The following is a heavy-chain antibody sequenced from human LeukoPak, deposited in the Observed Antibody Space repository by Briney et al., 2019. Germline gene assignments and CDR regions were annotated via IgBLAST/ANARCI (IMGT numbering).Heavy chain of an antibody. CDR2: ISGSGGST. J-gene: IGHJ3*02. Sequence: GGSLRLSCAASGFTFSNFAMSWVRQAPGKGLEWVSSISGSGGSTYYADSVKGRFTISRDNAKNSLYLQMNSLRAEDTAVYYCARDRGRRGITMRSDAFDIWGQGTMVTVSS. V-gene: IGHV3-23*01. CDR1: GFTFSNFA. D-gene: IGHD3-22*01. CDR3: ARDRGRRGITMRSDAFDI.